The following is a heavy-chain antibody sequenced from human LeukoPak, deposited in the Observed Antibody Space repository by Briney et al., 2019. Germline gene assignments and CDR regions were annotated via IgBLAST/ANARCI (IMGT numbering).Heavy chain of an antibody. CDR2: IFYAGST. Sequence: PSETLSLTCTVSGGSIRSYYWSWIRQPPGKGLEWIGYIFYAGSTTYNPSLKSRVTISIDTSKNQFSLRLNSVTAADTAVYYCARLRGRQAVAGTLFDYWGQGTLVTVSS. CDR1: GGSIRSYY. V-gene: IGHV4-59*08. D-gene: IGHD6-19*01. CDR3: ARLRGRQAVAGTLFDY. J-gene: IGHJ4*02.